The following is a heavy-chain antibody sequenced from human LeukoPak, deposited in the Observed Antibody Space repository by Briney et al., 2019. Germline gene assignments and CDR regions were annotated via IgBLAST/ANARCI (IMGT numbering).Heavy chain of an antibody. CDR1: GFTFSSYS. J-gene: IGHJ4*02. D-gene: IGHD3-9*01. V-gene: IGHV3-48*04. CDR2: ISSSSTTI. CDR3: ARSFYYDTLTGYYFFDY. Sequence: GGSLRLSCVASGFTFSSYSINWVRQAPGKGLEWVSYISSSSTTIYYADSVKGRFAICRDNAETSLYLQMNSLRAEDTAVYYCARSFYYDTLTGYYFFDYWGQGTLVTVSS.